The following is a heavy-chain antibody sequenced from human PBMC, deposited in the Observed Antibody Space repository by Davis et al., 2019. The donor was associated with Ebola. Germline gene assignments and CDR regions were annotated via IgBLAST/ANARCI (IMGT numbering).Heavy chain of an antibody. CDR1: GGSFSGYY. D-gene: IGHD2-15*01. CDR2: INHSGST. V-gene: IGHV4-34*01. J-gene: IGHJ5*02. CDR3: AREKLGYCSGGSCYSGWFDP. Sequence: SQTLSLTCAVSGGSFSGYYWSWIRQPPGKGLEWIGEINHSGSTNYNPSLKSRVTISVDTSKNQFSLKLSSVTAADTAVYYCAREKLGYCSGGSCYSGWFDPWGQGTLVTVSS.